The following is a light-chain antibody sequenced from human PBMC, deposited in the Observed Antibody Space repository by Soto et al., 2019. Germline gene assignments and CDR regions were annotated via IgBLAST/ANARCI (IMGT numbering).Light chain of an antibody. V-gene: IGKV3-20*01. Sequence: EIVLTQSQNTLSLSPGEIPTLACRASQSVSSNDLSWYQQKPGQAPKVLMYRAGIRATGIPDRFTGSGSGTDFTLTISRLEPEDFAVYYCQQYGSSPLTFGGGTKVDIK. CDR2: RAG. CDR1: QSVSSND. CDR3: QQYGSSPLT. J-gene: IGKJ4*01.